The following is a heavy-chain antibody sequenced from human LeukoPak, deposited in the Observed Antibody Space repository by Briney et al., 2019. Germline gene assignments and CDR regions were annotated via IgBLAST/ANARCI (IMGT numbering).Heavy chain of an antibody. CDR2: IWYDGSHK. J-gene: IGHJ1*01. CDR1: GFTFSSYG. CDR3: ATSGLPGQITLPHD. Sequence: GGSLRLSCAASGFTFSSYGMHWVRQAPGKGLEWVAVIWYDGSHKYYADSVKGRFTISRDNSKNTLYLQMNSLRAEDTAVYYCATSGLPGQITLPHDWGQGILVTVSS. D-gene: IGHD3-10*01. V-gene: IGHV3-33*01.